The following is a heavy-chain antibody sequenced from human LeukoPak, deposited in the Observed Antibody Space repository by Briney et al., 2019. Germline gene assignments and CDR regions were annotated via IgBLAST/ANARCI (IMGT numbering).Heavy chain of an antibody. D-gene: IGHD5-18*01. CDR3: ATYSYVLRSFDY. CDR2: ISRSGDTI. Sequence: GGSLRLSCAASGFTFSSYSMIWVRQAPGKGLERVSHISRSGDTIYYAGSVKGRFTISRDNAKNSLYLQMNSLRDEDTAVYYCATYSYVLRSFDYWGQGTLVTVSS. J-gene: IGHJ4*02. V-gene: IGHV3-48*02. CDR1: GFTFSSYS.